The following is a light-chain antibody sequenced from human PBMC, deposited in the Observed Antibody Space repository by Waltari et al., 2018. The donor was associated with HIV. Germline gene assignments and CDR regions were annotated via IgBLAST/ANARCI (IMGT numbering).Light chain of an antibody. Sequence: DIVMTQSPDSLAVSLGGRATINCKSSRNIFSRSFNRNYLSWYQQKPGQPPKLVIYWASTRESGVPDRFSGSGSETNFTLTISSLQAEDAAVYYCQQYFSTPWTFGQGTTVEVK. CDR1: RNIFSRSFNRNY. V-gene: IGKV4-1*01. CDR3: QQYFSTPWT. CDR2: WAS. J-gene: IGKJ1*01.